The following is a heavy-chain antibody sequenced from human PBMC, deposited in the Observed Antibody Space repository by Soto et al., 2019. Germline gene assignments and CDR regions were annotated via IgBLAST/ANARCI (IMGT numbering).Heavy chain of an antibody. CDR3: AKERRYACWVEFAS. D-gene: IGHD3-3*01. Sequence: EVQLLESGGGLVQPGGSLRLSCAASGFTFSSYAMSWVRQAPGKGLEWVSAISGRGGSTYYADSVKRRFTIYRDNSKNTRYVQMKSLRAEDTDGYYGAKERRYACWVEFASWGRGALVTVSS. V-gene: IGHV3-23*01. J-gene: IGHJ5*02. CDR2: ISGRGGST. CDR1: GFTFSSYA.